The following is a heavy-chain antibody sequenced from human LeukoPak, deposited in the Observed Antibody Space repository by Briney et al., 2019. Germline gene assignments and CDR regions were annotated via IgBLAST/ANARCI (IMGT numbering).Heavy chain of an antibody. D-gene: IGHD2-2*02. J-gene: IGHJ5*02. Sequence: ASVKVSCKASGYTFTGYYMHWVRQAPGQGLEWMGWINPNSGGTNYAQKFQGRVTMTRDTSISTAHMELSRLRSDDTAVYYCARCRPAAISNWFDPWGQGTLVTVSS. CDR3: ARCRPAAISNWFDP. CDR2: INPNSGGT. V-gene: IGHV1-2*02. CDR1: GYTFTGYY.